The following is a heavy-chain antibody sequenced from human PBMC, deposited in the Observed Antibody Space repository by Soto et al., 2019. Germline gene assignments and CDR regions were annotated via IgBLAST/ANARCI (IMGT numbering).Heavy chain of an antibody. CDR3: AAPPRY. CDR1: GGSISGNY. Sequence: SETLSLTCTVSGGSISGNYWTWIRQPPGKGLEWIGYIQDSGSTSYNPSLKSRVTISVDTSRNQLSLKLTSVTAADTAVYYCAAPPRYWGQGILVTVS. J-gene: IGHJ4*02. V-gene: IGHV4-59*01. D-gene: IGHD6-6*01. CDR2: IQDSGST.